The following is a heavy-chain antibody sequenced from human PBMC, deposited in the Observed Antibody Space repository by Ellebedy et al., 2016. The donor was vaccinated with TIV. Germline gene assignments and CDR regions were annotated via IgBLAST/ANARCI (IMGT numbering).Heavy chain of an antibody. CDR2: ISYDERYK. Sequence: GESLKISCAASGFTFSDYAMHWVRQAPGQGLEWVAVISYDERYKHYADSVKGRFTIFRDNSKNTLYLQMNSLRPEATAVYYCGRYFSYDGSGSYVTNWGQGTLVTVSS. J-gene: IGHJ4*02. CDR1: GFTFSDYA. V-gene: IGHV3-30*04. CDR3: GRYFSYDGSGSYVTN. D-gene: IGHD3-10*01.